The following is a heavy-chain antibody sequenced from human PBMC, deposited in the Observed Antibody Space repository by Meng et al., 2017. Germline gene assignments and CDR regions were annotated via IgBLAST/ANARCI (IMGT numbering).Heavy chain of an antibody. J-gene: IGHJ4*02. V-gene: IGHV4-59*08. CDR2: IYYSGST. CDR3: ARGGVAVEY. CDR1: GGSISSYY. D-gene: IGHD2-15*01. Sequence: QVQLQESGPGLVKPSETLSLTCTVSGGSISSYYWRWIRQPPGKGLEWIGYIYYSGSTNYNPSLKSRVTISVDTSKNQFSLKLSSVTAADTAVYYCARGGVAVEYWGQGTLVTVSS.